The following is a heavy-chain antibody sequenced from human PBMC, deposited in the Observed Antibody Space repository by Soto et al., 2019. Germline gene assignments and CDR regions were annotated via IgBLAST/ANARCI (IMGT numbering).Heavy chain of an antibody. Sequence: SITGALCSGSVSSSSYYWGWKSQPPGKGLEWIGSIYYSGSTYYNPSLKSRVTISVDTSKNQFSLKLSSVTAADTAVYYCASLSSGWYVRSFDYWGQGTLVTVSS. J-gene: IGHJ4*02. D-gene: IGHD6-19*01. V-gene: IGHV4-39*01. CDR1: SGSVSSSSYY. CDR3: ASLSSGWYVRSFDY. CDR2: IYYSGST.